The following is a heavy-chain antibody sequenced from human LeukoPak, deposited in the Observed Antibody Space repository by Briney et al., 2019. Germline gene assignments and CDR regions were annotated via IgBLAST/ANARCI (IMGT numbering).Heavy chain of an antibody. J-gene: IGHJ3*02. D-gene: IGHD3-22*01. V-gene: IGHV4-59*08. Sequence: SETLSLTCTVSGGSISSYYWSWIRQPPGKGLEWIGYIYYSSSTYYNPSLRRRVTISVETSMNQFSLKLSSVTAADTAVYFCARGPYSYDSSGAFDIWGQGTMVTVSS. CDR3: ARGPYSYDSSGAFDI. CDR1: GGSISSYY. CDR2: IYYSSST.